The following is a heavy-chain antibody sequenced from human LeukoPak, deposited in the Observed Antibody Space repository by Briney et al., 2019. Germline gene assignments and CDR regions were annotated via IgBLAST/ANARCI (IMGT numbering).Heavy chain of an antibody. Sequence: SETLSLTCAVSGYSISSSNWWGWIRQPPGKGLEWIGYIYYSGSTYYNPSLKSRVTMPVDTSKNQFSLKLSSVTAVDTAVYYCARITMVRGVPYFDYWGQGTLVTVSS. CDR1: GYSISSSNW. V-gene: IGHV4-28*01. CDR3: ARITMVRGVPYFDY. CDR2: IYYSGST. J-gene: IGHJ4*02. D-gene: IGHD3-10*01.